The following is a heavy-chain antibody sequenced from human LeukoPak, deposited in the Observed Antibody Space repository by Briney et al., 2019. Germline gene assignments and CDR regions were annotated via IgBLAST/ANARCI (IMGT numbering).Heavy chain of an antibody. Sequence: GGSLRLSCVASGFTFSSYSMNWVRQAPGKGLGWVSSISSSSSYKYYTDSVKGRFTISRDNAKNSLYLQMNSLRAEDTAVYYCARSAAGAYYWGQGTLVTVSS. V-gene: IGHV3-21*01. D-gene: IGHD6-19*01. J-gene: IGHJ4*02. CDR3: ARSAAGAYY. CDR2: ISSSSSYK. CDR1: GFTFSSYS.